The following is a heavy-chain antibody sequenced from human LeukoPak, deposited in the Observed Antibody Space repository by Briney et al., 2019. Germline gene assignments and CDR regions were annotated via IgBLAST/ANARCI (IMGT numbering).Heavy chain of an antibody. CDR1: GGSISSYF. V-gene: IGHV4-59*01. CDR3: AREAYCGGDCYSGFDY. D-gene: IGHD2-21*02. J-gene: IGHJ4*02. CDR2: IYDSGST. Sequence: PSETLSLTCTVSGGSISSYFWSWIRQPPGEGLEWIGDIYDSGSTNSNPSLKSRVTISVDTSKNPCSLKLSAVTAADTAVYYCAREAYCGGDCYSGFDYWSQGTLVTVHS.